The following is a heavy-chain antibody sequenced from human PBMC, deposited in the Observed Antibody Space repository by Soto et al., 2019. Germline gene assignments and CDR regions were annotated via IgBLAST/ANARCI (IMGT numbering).Heavy chain of an antibody. V-gene: IGHV3-74*01. CDR2: INGDGSFT. CDR1: AFTFKNHW. J-gene: IGHJ4*02. CDR3: AREIYDDYDSSGFGH. D-gene: IGHD3-22*01. Sequence: PGGSLRLSCAASAFTFKNHWMHWVRQVPGKGPVWVSRINGDGSFTSYADAVKGRFTISRDNAKNTLSLQMNSLRAEDTAVYYCAREIYDDYDSSGFGHWGLGTQVTVSS.